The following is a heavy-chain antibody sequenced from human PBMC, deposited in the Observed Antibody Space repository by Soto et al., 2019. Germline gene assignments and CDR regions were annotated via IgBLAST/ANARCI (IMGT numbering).Heavy chain of an antibody. D-gene: IGHD2-2*01. CDR1: GYTFIDHY. CDR2: ITPNSGAT. CDR3: ARAAARRGLYDAFDV. J-gene: IGHJ3*01. Sequence: ASVKVSCKASGYTFIDHYIHWVRQAPGQGLEWMGWITPNSGATKYAQKFQGRVTMTRDASINTAYVDVTGLTFDDTAVYFCARAAARRGLYDAFDVWGQGTLVTVSS. V-gene: IGHV1-2*02.